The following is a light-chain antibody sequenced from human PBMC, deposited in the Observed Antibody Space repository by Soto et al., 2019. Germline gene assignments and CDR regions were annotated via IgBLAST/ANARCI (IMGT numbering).Light chain of an antibody. V-gene: IGKV3D-15*02. Sequence: ETVMTQSPATLSVSPGERATLSCRASQSVSTNLAWYQQKPGQAPRLLIYDISLRGTGIPTRFSGSGSGTEFTLTISSLQSEDFAMYYCQHYENSPITFGPGTRLEIK. CDR2: DIS. CDR1: QSVSTN. CDR3: QHYENSPIT. J-gene: IGKJ5*01.